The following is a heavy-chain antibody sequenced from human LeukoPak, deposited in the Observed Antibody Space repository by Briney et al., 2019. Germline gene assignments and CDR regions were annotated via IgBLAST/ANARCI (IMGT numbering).Heavy chain of an antibody. CDR2: IYSGGST. J-gene: IGHJ6*03. Sequence: GGSLRLSCAASGFTVSSNYMSWVRQAPGKGLEWVSVIYSGGSTYYADSVKGRFTISRDNSKNTVYLQMNSLRAEDTAVYYCARDSSNYYDSSGYYYDYYYMDVWGKGTTVTVSS. CDR1: GFTVSSNY. D-gene: IGHD3-22*01. CDR3: ARDSSNYYDSSGYYYDYYYMDV. V-gene: IGHV3-53*01.